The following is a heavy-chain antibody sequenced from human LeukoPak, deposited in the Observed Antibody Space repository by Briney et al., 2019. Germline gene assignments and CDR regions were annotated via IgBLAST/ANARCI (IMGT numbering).Heavy chain of an antibody. J-gene: IGHJ4*02. CDR2: INHSGST. Sequence: SSETLSLTCAVYGGSLSGYYWSWIRQPPGKGLEWIGEINHSGSTNYNPSLKSRVTISVGTSKNQFSLKLSSVTAADTAVYYCARANYDYVWGSYRYDDYWGQGTLVTVSS. CDR1: GGSLSGYY. CDR3: ARANYDYVWGSYRYDDY. V-gene: IGHV4-34*01. D-gene: IGHD3-16*02.